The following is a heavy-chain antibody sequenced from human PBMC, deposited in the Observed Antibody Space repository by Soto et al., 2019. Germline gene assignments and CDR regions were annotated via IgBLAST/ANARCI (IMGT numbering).Heavy chain of an antibody. CDR1: GFTFSSYS. J-gene: IGHJ4*02. D-gene: IGHD2-15*01. CDR2: TKQDGSEK. V-gene: IGHV3-7*03. Sequence: GGSLSLSCAASGFTFSSYSMNLVRQAPGKGLEWVAKTKQDGSEKYYVDSVKGRFTISRDNAKNSLYLQMNSLRADDTAVYYCARDRGSCSGGTCYGIDFDSWGQGTLVTVSS. CDR3: ARDRGSCSGGTCYGIDFDS.